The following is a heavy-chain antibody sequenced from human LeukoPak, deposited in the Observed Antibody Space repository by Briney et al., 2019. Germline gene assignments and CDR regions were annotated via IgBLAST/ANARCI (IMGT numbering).Heavy chain of an antibody. Sequence: GASVTVSYTASAYTFTSYGITWVREAPGQGLGWMGWISAYKGNTNYAQKFQGRVTMTTDTATSTAYMELRSLRSDDTAVYYCAREQGGGAFDIWGQGTMVTVSS. J-gene: IGHJ3*02. V-gene: IGHV1-18*01. CDR1: AYTFTSYG. D-gene: IGHD2-15*01. CDR3: AREQGGGAFDI. CDR2: ISAYKGNT.